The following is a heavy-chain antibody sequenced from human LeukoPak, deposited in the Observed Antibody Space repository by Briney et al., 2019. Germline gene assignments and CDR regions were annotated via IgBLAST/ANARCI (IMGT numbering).Heavy chain of an antibody. CDR3: TRGPIPLWLHNGMDV. J-gene: IGHJ6*02. CDR1: GFTFADHA. V-gene: IGHV3-49*04. Sequence: GGSLRLSCTGFGFTFADHAMSWVRQAPGKGLEWVSFIRSKAYGGTTEYAASVKGRFTISRADSISIAYLQMNSLKTEDTAVYYCTRGPIPLWLHNGMDVWGQGTTVTVSS. CDR2: IRSKAYGGTT. D-gene: IGHD5-18*01.